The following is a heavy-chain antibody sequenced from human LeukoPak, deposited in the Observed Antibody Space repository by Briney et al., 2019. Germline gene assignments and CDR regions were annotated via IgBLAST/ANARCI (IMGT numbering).Heavy chain of an antibody. V-gene: IGHV3-7*01. CDR1: GFTFRSHW. D-gene: IGHD6-13*01. J-gene: IGHJ3*02. CDR2: INLDGREK. CDR3: ARDSEKSSSFAFDI. Sequence: GGALRLSCAGSGFTFRSHWMSWVRQAPGKGVEGVGNINLDGREKYYVDSVMGRFAVSRHNAENSLYLQINSLRAEDTAVYFCARDSEKSSSFAFDIWGQGTMVTVSS.